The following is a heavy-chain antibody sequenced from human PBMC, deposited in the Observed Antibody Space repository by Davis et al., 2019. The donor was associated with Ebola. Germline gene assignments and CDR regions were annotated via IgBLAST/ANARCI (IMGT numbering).Heavy chain of an antibody. V-gene: IGHV1-2*02. J-gene: IGHJ4*02. D-gene: IGHD2-2*01. CDR3: ARESGYCSSTSCSKQSFDY. CDR1: GYIFTGYY. Sequence: ASVKVSCKTSGYIFTGYYMHWVRQAPGQGLEWMGWINPNTDDRGYLQKFQDRVTMTRDTSIKTVYMQLSGVTSDDTAVYFWARESGYCSSTSCSKQSFDYWGQGTLVTVSS. CDR2: INPNTDDR.